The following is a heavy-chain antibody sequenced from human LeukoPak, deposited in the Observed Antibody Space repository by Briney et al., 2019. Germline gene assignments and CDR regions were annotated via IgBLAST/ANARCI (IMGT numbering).Heavy chain of an antibody. CDR3: ARGDYDSSGSIGFDI. CDR2: INHSGST. Sequence: SETLSLTCAVYGGSFSGYYWSWVRQPPGKGLEWIGEINHSGSTNYNPSLKSRVTISVDTSKNQFSLQLSSVTAADTAVYYCARGDYDSSGSIGFDIWGQGTMVTVSS. CDR1: GGSFSGYY. D-gene: IGHD3-22*01. V-gene: IGHV4-34*01. J-gene: IGHJ3*02.